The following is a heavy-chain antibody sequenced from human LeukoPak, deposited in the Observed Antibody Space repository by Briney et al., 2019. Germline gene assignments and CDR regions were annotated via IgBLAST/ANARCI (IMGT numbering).Heavy chain of an antibody. J-gene: IGHJ3*02. D-gene: IGHD6-19*01. Sequence: GGSLRLSCTASGFTFSSYWMSWVRQAPGKGLEWVASIKQDGSDKFYVASVKGRFTISRDNAKNSLYLQMNSLRAEDTAVYYCARDQTGSSGWYSRGAFDIWGQGTMVTVSS. CDR1: GFTFSSYW. V-gene: IGHV3-7*01. CDR2: IKQDGSDK. CDR3: ARDQTGSSGWYSRGAFDI.